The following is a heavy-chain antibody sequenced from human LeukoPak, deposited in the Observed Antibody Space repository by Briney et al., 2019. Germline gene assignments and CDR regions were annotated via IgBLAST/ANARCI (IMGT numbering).Heavy chain of an antibody. CDR3: AKARSGSSASCYNY. Sequence: GGSLRLSCAASGFTFSTCAMSWVRQAPGKGLEWVSVISGSDGSTYYADSVKGRFTISRDNSKNTLYLQMNSLRAEDTAVYYCAKARSGSSASCYNYWGQGTLVTVSS. CDR2: ISGSDGST. CDR1: GFTFSTCA. V-gene: IGHV3-23*01. J-gene: IGHJ4*02. D-gene: IGHD2-2*01.